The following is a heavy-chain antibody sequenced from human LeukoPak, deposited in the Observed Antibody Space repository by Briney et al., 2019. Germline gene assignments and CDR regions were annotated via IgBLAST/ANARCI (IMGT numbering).Heavy chain of an antibody. D-gene: IGHD2-15*01. CDR1: GGSVSSGDYY. CDR3: ASIVVAAAAIDY. Sequence: MASQTLSLTCTVSGGSVSSGDYYWSWIRQPPGKGPEWIGYFCHSASTYYNPSLKSRVSISVDTAKNQFSLKLTSVTAADTAVYYCASIVVAAAAIDYWGQGTLVTVSS. V-gene: IGHV4-30-4*01. J-gene: IGHJ4*02. CDR2: FCHSAST.